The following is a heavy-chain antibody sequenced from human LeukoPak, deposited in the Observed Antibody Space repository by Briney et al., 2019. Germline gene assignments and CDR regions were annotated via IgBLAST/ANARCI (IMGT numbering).Heavy chain of an antibody. Sequence: SVKVSCKTSGGTFNSYAISWVRQAPGQGLEWMGGITAIFRTTNYAQKFQGRVTITADESMSTIYMELSSLRSGDTAVYYCARHSGYHSTMYHDYWGQGTLVTVSS. CDR2: ITAIFRTT. CDR3: ARHSGYHSTMYHDY. V-gene: IGHV1-69*13. J-gene: IGHJ4*02. D-gene: IGHD3-22*01. CDR1: GGTFNSYA.